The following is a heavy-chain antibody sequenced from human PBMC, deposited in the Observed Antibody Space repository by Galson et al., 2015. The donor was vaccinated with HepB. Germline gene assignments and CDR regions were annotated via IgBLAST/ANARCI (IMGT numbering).Heavy chain of an antibody. Sequence: SVKVSCKASGYTFTSYGISWVRQAPGQGLEWMGWISAYNGNTNYAQKLLGRVTMTTDTSTSTAYMELRSLRSDDTAVYYCAVWKQKLDYFDYWGQGTLVTVSS. CDR2: ISAYNGNT. D-gene: IGHD6-13*01. V-gene: IGHV1-18*04. CDR3: AVWKQKLDYFDY. CDR1: GYTFTSYG. J-gene: IGHJ4*02.